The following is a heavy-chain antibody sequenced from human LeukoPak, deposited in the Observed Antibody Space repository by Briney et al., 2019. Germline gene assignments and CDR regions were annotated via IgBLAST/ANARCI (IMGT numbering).Heavy chain of an antibody. CDR3: ARQDTVANWFDP. CDR1: GGSISSYY. V-gene: IGHV4-59*08. Sequence: PSETLSLTCTVSGGSISSYYWSWIRQPPGKGLEWIGYIYYSGSTNYNPPLKSRVTISVDTSKNQFSLKLSSVTAADTAVYYCARQDTVANWFDPWGQGTLVTVSS. CDR2: IYYSGST. D-gene: IGHD5-18*01. J-gene: IGHJ5*02.